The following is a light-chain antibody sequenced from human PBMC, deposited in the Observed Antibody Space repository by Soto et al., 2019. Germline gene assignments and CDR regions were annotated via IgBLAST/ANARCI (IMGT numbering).Light chain of an antibody. CDR2: EVN. V-gene: IGLV2-14*01. Sequence: QSALTQAASVSGSPGQSITISCTGASSDFGDHKSVSWYQHHPGKAPKLIIYEVNYRPSGVSSRFSGSRSGNTASLTISGLQAEDEAHYYCSSSTDTSFLFGGGTKLTV. CDR3: SSSTDTSFL. J-gene: IGLJ2*01. CDR1: SSDFGDHKS.